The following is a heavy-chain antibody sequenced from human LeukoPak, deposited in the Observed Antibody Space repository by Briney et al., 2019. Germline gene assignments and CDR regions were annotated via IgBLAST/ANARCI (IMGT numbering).Heavy chain of an antibody. CDR3: VEGDSSSWYRLDY. J-gene: IGHJ4*02. CDR1: GFTFSSYA. D-gene: IGHD6-13*01. CDR2: ISSNGGST. Sequence: PGGSLRLSCSASGFTFSSYAMHWVRQAPGKGLECVSTISSNGGSTYYADSVKGRFTISRDISKSTLYLQMSSLRPEDTAVYYCVEGDSSSWYRLDYWGQGTLVTVSS. V-gene: IGHV3-64D*09.